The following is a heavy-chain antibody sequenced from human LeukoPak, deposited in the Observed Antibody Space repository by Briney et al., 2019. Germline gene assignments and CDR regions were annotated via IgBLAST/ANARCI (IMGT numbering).Heavy chain of an antibody. J-gene: IGHJ4*02. V-gene: IGHV3-9*01. CDR1: GFTFDDYA. Sequence: QPGRSLRLSCAASGFTFDDYAMHWVRRAPGKGLEWVSGISWNSGSIGYADSVKGRFTISRDNAKNSLYLQMNSLRAEDTALYYCAKDMGYSSSSFDYWGQGTLVTVSS. CDR3: AKDMGYSSSSFDY. D-gene: IGHD6-6*01. CDR2: ISWNSGSI.